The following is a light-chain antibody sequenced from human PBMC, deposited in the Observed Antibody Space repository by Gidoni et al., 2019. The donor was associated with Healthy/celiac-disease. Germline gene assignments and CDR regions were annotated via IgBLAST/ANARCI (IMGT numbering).Light chain of an antibody. Sequence: EIVLTQSPGPLSLSPGERATLSCRASQSVSSSYFAWYQQKPGQAPRLLIYGASSRATGIPDRLSGRGAGTDFTLTISRLEPEDVAVYYCQQYGSSPRTFGQGTKVEIK. CDR2: GAS. J-gene: IGKJ1*01. CDR1: QSVSSSY. V-gene: IGKV3-20*01. CDR3: QQYGSSPRT.